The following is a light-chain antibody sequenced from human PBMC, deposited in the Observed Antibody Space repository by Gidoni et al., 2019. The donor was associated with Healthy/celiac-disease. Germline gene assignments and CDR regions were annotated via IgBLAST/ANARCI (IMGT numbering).Light chain of an antibody. Sequence: DTQMTQSPSSLSASVGDRVTITCRASQSISSYLNWYQQKPGKAPKLLIYAASSLQSGVPSRFTGSGSGTDCTLTISSLQPEDFATYYCQQSYSTPITFGQGTRLEIK. V-gene: IGKV1-39*01. J-gene: IGKJ5*01. CDR2: AAS. CDR3: QQSYSTPIT. CDR1: QSISSY.